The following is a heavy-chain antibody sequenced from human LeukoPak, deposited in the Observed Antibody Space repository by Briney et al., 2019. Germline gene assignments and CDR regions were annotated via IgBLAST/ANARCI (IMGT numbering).Heavy chain of an antibody. V-gene: IGHV3-21*01. CDR3: ARDGKGIVVAYDY. CDR2: IRGNGIHT. D-gene: IGHD2-2*01. J-gene: IGHJ4*02. Sequence: TGGSLRLSCVASGFTFRNYAMMWVRQAAGRGPEWVSAIRGNGIHTQYADSVKDRFTISRDHAKNSLYLQMNSLRAEDTAVYYCARDGKGIVVAYDYWGQGTLVTVSS. CDR1: GFTFRNYA.